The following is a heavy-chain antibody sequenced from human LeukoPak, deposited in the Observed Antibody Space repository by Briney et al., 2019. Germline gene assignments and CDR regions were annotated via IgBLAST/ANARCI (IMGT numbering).Heavy chain of an antibody. V-gene: IGHV4-39*02. D-gene: IGHD3-16*01. CDR3: ARDLSLGEDY. J-gene: IGHJ4*02. CDR1: GGSISSSSYY. Sequence: SETLSLTCTVSGGSISSSSYYWGWIRQPPGKGLEWIGSIYYSGSTYYNPSLKSRVTISVDTSKNQFSLKLSSVTAADTAVYYCARDLSLGEDYWGQGTLVTVSS. CDR2: IYYSGST.